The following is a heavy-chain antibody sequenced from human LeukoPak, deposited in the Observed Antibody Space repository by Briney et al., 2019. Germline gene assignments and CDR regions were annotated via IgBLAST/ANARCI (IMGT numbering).Heavy chain of an antibody. CDR3: AKDLAADVSDVGY. CDR1: GFTFSNYA. Sequence: PGGSLRLSCAASGFTFSNYAMSWVRQAPGKGLEWVSTISGSGANTYYADSVKGRFTISRDNSKNTLYLQMNSLRAEDTAVYYCAKDLAADVSDVGYWGQGTLVTVSS. J-gene: IGHJ4*02. V-gene: IGHV3-23*01. CDR2: ISGSGANT. D-gene: IGHD2-15*01.